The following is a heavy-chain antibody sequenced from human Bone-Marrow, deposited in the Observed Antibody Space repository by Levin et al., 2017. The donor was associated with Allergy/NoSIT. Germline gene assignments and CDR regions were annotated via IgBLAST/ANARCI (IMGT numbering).Heavy chain of an antibody. V-gene: IGHV3-33*01. CDR3: ARDKSGGNIHQWLGSIDY. CDR2: IWYDGTKQ. D-gene: IGHD6-19*01. J-gene: IGHJ4*02. Sequence: QTGGSLRLSCAASGFAFSGSGMHWVRQAPGKGLEWVAIIWYDGTKQYYADSVKGRFTVSRDNPKNTLYLQMNSLRVEDTAVYYCARDKSGGNIHQWLGSIDYWGQGTQVTVSS. CDR1: GFAFSGSG.